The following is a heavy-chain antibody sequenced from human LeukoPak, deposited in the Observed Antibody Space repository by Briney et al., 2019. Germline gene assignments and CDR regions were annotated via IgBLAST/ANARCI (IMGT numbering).Heavy chain of an antibody. CDR1: GFTFSSYS. CDR3: ARGPGGIAAAGTRYFQH. V-gene: IGHV3-21*01. Sequence: GGSLRLSCAASGFTFSSYSMDWVRQAPGKGLEWVSSISSSSSYIYYADSVKGRFTISRDNAKNSLYLQMNSLRAEDTAVYYCARGPGGIAAAGTRYFQHWGQGTLVTVSS. CDR2: ISSSSSYI. D-gene: IGHD6-13*01. J-gene: IGHJ1*01.